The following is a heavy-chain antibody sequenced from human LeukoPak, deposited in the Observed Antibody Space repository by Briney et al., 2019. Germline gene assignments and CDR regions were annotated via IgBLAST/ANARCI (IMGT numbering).Heavy chain of an antibody. CDR2: FDPEDGEI. J-gene: IGHJ4*02. D-gene: IGHD5-12*01. Sequence: ASVKVSCKVSGYTLTELSMHWVRQAPGKGLEWMGGFDPEDGEIIYAQKFQGRVTMTEDTSTDTAYMELSSLRSEDTAVYYCATVEKDSGHNDYWGQGTLVTVSS. CDR1: GYTLTELS. CDR3: ATVEKDSGHNDY. V-gene: IGHV1-24*01.